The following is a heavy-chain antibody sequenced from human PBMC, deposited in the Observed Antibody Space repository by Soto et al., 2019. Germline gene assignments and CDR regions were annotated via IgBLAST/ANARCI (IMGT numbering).Heavy chain of an antibody. CDR2: MNPNSGNT. J-gene: IGHJ6*02. CDR1: GYTFTSYD. V-gene: IGHV1-8*01. Sequence: ASVKVSCKASGYTFTSYDINWVRRATGQGLEWMGWMNPNSGNTGYAQKFRGRVTMTRNTSISTAYMELSSLRSEDTAVYYCAAQASSSWYSYYYYGMDVWGQGTTVTVSS. CDR3: AAQASSSWYSYYYYGMDV. D-gene: IGHD6-13*01.